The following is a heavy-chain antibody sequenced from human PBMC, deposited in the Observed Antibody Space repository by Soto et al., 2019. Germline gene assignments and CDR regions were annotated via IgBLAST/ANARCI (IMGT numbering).Heavy chain of an antibody. CDR1: RFTFSSYG. V-gene: IGHV3-30*03. CDR2: ISYDGSKK. CDR3: ARGEDEGYYYTGMDV. J-gene: IGHJ6*02. Sequence: VQLVESGGGVVQPGRSLRLSCAASRFTFSSYGMHWVRQALGKGLQWVAVISYDGSKKYYADSVKGRFTISRDNSKNTLSLQMNSLRPEDTAVYYCARGEDEGYYYTGMDVWGQGTTVTVSS.